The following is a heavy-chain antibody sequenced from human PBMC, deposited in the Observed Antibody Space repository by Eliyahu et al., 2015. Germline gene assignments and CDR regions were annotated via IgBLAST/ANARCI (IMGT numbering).Heavy chain of an antibody. V-gene: IGHV1-18*04. Sequence: QVQLVQSGAEVKKPGASVKVSCKASGYTFTSYGISWVRQAPGQGLEWMGWIRPYHGKPNHAQKLQGRVTMTTDTSTSTAYMELRSLRSDDTAVYYCAILVSGDSHPFDYWGQGTLVTVSS. J-gene: IGHJ4*02. CDR1: GYTFTSYG. CDR2: IRPYHGKP. CDR3: AILVSGDSHPFDY. D-gene: IGHD4-17*01.